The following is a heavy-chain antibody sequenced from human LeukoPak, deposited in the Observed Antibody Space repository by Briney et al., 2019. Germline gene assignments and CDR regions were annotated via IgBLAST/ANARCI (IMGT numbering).Heavy chain of an antibody. Sequence: GFSVKVSCKASGYTFTSYAMHWVRQAPGQRLEWMGWINAGNGNTKYSQKFQGRVTITRDTSASTAYMELSSLRSEDTAVYYCARVIVGVHFDYWGQGTLVTVSS. J-gene: IGHJ4*02. CDR3: ARVIVGVHFDY. CDR2: INAGNGNT. V-gene: IGHV1-3*01. D-gene: IGHD1-26*01. CDR1: GYTFTSYA.